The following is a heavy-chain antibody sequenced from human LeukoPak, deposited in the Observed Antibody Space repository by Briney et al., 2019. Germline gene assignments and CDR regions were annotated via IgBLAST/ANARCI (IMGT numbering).Heavy chain of an antibody. D-gene: IGHD6-19*01. CDR3: ATAQQWLGWYYFDY. Sequence: ASVKVSCKVSGYTLTELSMHWVRQAPGKGLEWMGGFDPEDGETIYAQKFQGRVTMTEDTSTDTAYMELSSLRSEDTAVYYCATAQQWLGWYYFDYWGQRTLVTVSA. V-gene: IGHV1-24*01. J-gene: IGHJ4*02. CDR2: FDPEDGET. CDR1: GYTLTELS.